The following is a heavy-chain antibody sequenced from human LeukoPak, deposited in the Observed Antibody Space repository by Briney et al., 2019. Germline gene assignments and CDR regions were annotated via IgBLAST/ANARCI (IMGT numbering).Heavy chain of an antibody. D-gene: IGHD6-19*01. V-gene: IGHV3-23*01. J-gene: IGHJ6*02. CDR3: AKESGWITGYGLDV. Sequence: GGSLRLSCAASGFIFSNRFMSWVRQAPGKGLEWVSSISADGGNIYYADSVKGRLTISRGNSKNTLFLQMSSLRAEDTAIYYCAKESGWITGYGLDVWGQGTTVTVSS. CDR2: ISADGGNI. CDR1: GFIFSNRF.